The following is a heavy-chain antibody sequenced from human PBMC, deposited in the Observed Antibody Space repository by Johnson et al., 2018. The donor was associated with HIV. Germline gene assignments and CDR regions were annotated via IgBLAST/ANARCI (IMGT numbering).Heavy chain of an antibody. Sequence: QVQLVESGGGVVRPGESLRLSCAASGFTFSTYAMHWVRQAPGKGLEWVSFIRFDGSNKYYADSVKGRFTISRDNSKNTLYLQMNSLRAEDTALYYCAREGAAAGPTDAFDIWGQGTMVTVSS. CDR1: GFTFSTYA. J-gene: IGHJ3*02. D-gene: IGHD6-13*01. V-gene: IGHV3-30*02. CDR3: AREGAAAGPTDAFDI. CDR2: IRFDGSNK.